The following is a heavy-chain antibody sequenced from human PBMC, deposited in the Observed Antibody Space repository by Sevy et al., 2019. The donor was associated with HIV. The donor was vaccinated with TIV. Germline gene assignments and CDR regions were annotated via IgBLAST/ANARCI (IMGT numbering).Heavy chain of an antibody. D-gene: IGHD6-19*01. CDR3: ARDMAHLPIAVAGNFYYYYGMDV. J-gene: IGHJ6*02. CDR2: ISHDGTNK. V-gene: IGHV3-30*03. CDR1: GFIFRSYV. Sequence: GGSLRLSCAASGFIFRSYVMSWVRQAPAKGLEWVALISHDGTNKYYADSVKGRFTISRDNSKNTLYLQMNSLRAEDTAVYYCARDMAHLPIAVAGNFYYYYGMDVWGQGTTVTVSS.